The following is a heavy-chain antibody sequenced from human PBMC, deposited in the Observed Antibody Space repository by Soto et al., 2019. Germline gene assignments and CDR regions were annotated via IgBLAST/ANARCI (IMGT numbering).Heavy chain of an antibody. J-gene: IGHJ4*02. Sequence: QVQLVESGGGVVQPGRSLRLSCAASGFTFSTYGMHWVRQAPGKGLEWVAVIWNDGSNKYYADCVKGRFIISRDNSKNTLSLQMNSLRGEDTAVYFCARAARPFDYWGQGTLVTVSS. CDR3: ARAARPFDY. CDR1: GFTFSTYG. V-gene: IGHV3-33*01. CDR2: IWNDGSNK.